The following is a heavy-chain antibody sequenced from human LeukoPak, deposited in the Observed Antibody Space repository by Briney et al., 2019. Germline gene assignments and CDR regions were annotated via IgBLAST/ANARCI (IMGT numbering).Heavy chain of an antibody. CDR3: ASGYSSSPFGYYYYMDV. Sequence: SETLSLTCAVYGGSFSGYYWSWIRQPPGKGLEWGGEINHSGSTNYNPSLKSRVTISVDTSKNQFSLKLSSVTAADTAVYYCASGYSSSPFGYYYYMDVWGKGTTVTVSS. CDR1: GGSFSGYY. CDR2: INHSGST. J-gene: IGHJ6*03. D-gene: IGHD6-6*01. V-gene: IGHV4-34*01.